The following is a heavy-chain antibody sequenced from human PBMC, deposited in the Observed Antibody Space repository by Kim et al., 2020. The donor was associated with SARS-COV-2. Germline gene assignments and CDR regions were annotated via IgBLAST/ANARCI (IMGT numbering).Heavy chain of an antibody. Sequence: GGSLRLSCAGSGFSVKDHAMHWVRQAPGKGLEWVSGIYWNGDRKDYADSVKGRIITSRDNAKNSLYLQMNSLTSEDTASYYCTKDISAGGVDVWGQGTT. CDR2: IYWNGDRK. J-gene: IGHJ6*02. CDR3: TKDISAGGVDV. CDR1: GFSVKDHA. D-gene: IGHD6-13*01. V-gene: IGHV3-9*01.